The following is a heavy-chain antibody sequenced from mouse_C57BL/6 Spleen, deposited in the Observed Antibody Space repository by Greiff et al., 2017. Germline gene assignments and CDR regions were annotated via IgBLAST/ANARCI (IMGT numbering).Heavy chain of an antibody. V-gene: IGHV1-42*01. D-gene: IGHD2-3*01. Sequence: EVKLMAPGPELVTPGASVKISCKASGYSFTGYYMNWVKQSPEKSLEWIGEIYPSTGGTTYNQKFKAKATLTVDKSSSTAYMQLKSLSSEDSAVYCCAGGTYDRDYWGQGTTLTVSS. CDR3: AGGTYDRDY. CDR1: GYSFTGYY. CDR2: IYPSTGGT. J-gene: IGHJ2*01.